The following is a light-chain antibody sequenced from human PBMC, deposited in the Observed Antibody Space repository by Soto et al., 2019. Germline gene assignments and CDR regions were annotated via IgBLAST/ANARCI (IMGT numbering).Light chain of an antibody. J-gene: IGKJ3*01. CDR2: DAS. CDR3: QHYRSAPFT. Sequence: EIVLTQSPATLSLSPGERATLSCRASQSVSSYLAWYQQKPGQAPRLLIYDASNRPTGIPDRFSGSGSGTDFTLTISRLEPEDFAVYYCQHYRSAPFTFGPGTKVDI. V-gene: IGKV3-11*01. CDR1: QSVSSY.